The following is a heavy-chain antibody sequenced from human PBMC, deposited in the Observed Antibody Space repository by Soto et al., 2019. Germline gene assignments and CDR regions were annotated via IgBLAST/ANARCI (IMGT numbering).Heavy chain of an antibody. J-gene: IGHJ4*02. CDR1: GGSISSYY. CDR2: TYTSGST. V-gene: IGHV4-4*07. Sequence: XGTLSLTCTVSGGSISSYYWSWIRQPAGKGLEWIGRTYTSGSTNYNPSLKSRVTMSVDTSKNQFSLKLSSVTAADTAVYYCESYSSSSPGPFDYWGQGTLVTVSS. D-gene: IGHD6-6*01. CDR3: ESYSSSSPGPFDY.